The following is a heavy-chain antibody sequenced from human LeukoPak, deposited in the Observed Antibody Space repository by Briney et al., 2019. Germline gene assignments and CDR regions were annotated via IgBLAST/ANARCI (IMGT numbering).Heavy chain of an antibody. Sequence: PGGSLRLLYTACGFTIGDCAISWVCQAPGKGLEWVGFIRSKAYGGTTEYAASVKGRFTISRDDSKSIAYLQMNSLKTDDTAVYYCTRDQMVVVPAAVFDYWGQGTLVTVSS. D-gene: IGHD2-2*01. CDR1: GFTIGDCA. CDR3: TRDQMVVVPAAVFDY. V-gene: IGHV3-49*04. J-gene: IGHJ4*02. CDR2: IRSKAYGGTT.